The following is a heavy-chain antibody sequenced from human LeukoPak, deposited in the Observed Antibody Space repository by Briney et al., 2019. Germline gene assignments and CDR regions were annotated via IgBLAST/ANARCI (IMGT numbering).Heavy chain of an antibody. CDR3: AKGSKLVVITRDHYMAV. Sequence: GGSLRLSCTASGFTFGDYAMSWFRQAPGKGLEWVGFIRSKAYGGTIEYAASVKGRFTISRDDSKSIAYLQMNSLRAGDTAVYYCAKGSKLVVITRDHYMAVWGKGTTVTISS. D-gene: IGHD3-22*01. CDR2: IRSKAYGGTI. CDR1: GFTFGDYA. J-gene: IGHJ6*03. V-gene: IGHV3-49*03.